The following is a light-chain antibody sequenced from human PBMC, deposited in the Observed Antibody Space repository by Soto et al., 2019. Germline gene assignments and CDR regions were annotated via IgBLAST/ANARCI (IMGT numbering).Light chain of an antibody. CDR1: QSISSR. Sequence: EIPVTNTPATLWRSLHYRATITCRASQSISSRLAWHQQKPGKAPKVLIYKASSLKSGVPSRFSGSGCGTEFTLTISSLQHDDVIAYYCQHDNSCPKSFGRGTKVDIK. J-gene: IGKJ1*01. V-gene: IGKV1-5*03. CDR3: QHDNSCPKS. CDR2: KAS.